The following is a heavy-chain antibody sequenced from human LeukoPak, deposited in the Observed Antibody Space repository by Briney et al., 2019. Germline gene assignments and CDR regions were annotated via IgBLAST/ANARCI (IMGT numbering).Heavy chain of an antibody. V-gene: IGHV1-2*04. CDR1: GYTFTGYY. CDR3: ARSPRSVPDWSVLPYGMDV. Sequence: ASVTVSCTASGYTFTGYYMHWVRQAPGQGLEWMGWINPDSGGTNYAQKFQGWITMTRDTSISTAYMELSRLRSDDTAVYHCARSPRSVPDWSVLPYGMDVWGQGTTVTVSS. CDR2: INPDSGGT. J-gene: IGHJ6*02. D-gene: IGHD3-9*01.